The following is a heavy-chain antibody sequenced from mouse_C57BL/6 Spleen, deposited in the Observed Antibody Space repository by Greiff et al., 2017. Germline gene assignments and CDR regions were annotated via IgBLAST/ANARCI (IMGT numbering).Heavy chain of an antibody. CDR2: ISNGGGST. CDR1: GFTFSDYY. V-gene: IGHV5-12*01. Sequence: EVMLVESGGGLVQPGGSLKLSCAASGFTFSDYYMYWVRQTPEKRLEWVAYISNGGGSTYYPDTVKGRIPISRDNAKNTLYLQMSRLKSEDTAMYYCARYDYAMDYWGQGTSVTVSS. CDR3: ARYDYAMDY. J-gene: IGHJ4*01. D-gene: IGHD2-3*01.